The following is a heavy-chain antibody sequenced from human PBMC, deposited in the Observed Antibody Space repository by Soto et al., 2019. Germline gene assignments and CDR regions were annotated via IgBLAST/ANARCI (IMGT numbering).Heavy chain of an antibody. CDR2: IVVGSGNT. CDR3: AAEAYSGSYSYYYGMDV. V-gene: IGHV1-58*02. CDR1: GFTFTSSA. Sequence: QMQLVQSGPEVKKPGTSVKVSCKASGFTFTSSAMHWVRQARGQRLEWIGWIVVGSGNTNYAQKVQERVTITRDMSTSTAYMELSSLRSDDTAVYYGAAEAYSGSYSYYYGMDVWGKGPTVTVSS. J-gene: IGHJ6*04. D-gene: IGHD1-26*01.